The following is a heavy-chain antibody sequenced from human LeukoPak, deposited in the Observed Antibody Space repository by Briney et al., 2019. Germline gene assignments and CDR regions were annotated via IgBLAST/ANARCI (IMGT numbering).Heavy chain of an antibody. J-gene: IGHJ6*03. CDR2: ISYSGSS. Sequence: SETLSLTCAVYGGSFSGYYWSWIRQPPGKGLEWIGYISYSGSSNSHPSLKSRVTISVDMSQTQVYLELSSVTAADTAVYYCARARYREDSYGYAGGFYYMDVWGKGTTVTVSS. D-gene: IGHD5-18*01. CDR1: GGSFSGYY. V-gene: IGHV4-59*01. CDR3: ARARYREDSYGYAGGFYYMDV.